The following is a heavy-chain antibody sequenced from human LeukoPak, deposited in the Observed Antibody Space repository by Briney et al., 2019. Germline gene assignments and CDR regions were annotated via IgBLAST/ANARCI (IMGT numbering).Heavy chain of an antibody. J-gene: IGHJ4*02. CDR2: ISAYNGNT. CDR3: ARESDILTGYSLKADY. D-gene: IGHD3-9*01. Sequence: ASVKVSCKASGYTFTSYGISWVRQAPGQGLEWMGWISAYNGNTNYAQKLQGRVTMTTDTSTSTAYMELRSLRSDDTAVYYCARESDILTGYSLKADYWGQGTLVTVSS. CDR1: GYTFTSYG. V-gene: IGHV1-18*01.